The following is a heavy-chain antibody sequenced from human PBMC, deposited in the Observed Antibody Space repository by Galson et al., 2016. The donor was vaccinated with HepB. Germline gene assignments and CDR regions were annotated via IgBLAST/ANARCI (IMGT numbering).Heavy chain of an antibody. V-gene: IGHV3-33*01. J-gene: IGHJ4*02. CDR3: ARGGDYTPDY. D-gene: IGHD4-17*01. Sequence: SLRLSCAASGFTFSSYGMHWVRQAPGKGLEWVTIIWYDGTNKYYADSVKGRFTISRGNSKNTLYLQMNSLRSEDTAVYYCARGGDYTPDYWGQGTLVTVSS. CDR1: GFTFSSYG. CDR2: IWYDGTNK.